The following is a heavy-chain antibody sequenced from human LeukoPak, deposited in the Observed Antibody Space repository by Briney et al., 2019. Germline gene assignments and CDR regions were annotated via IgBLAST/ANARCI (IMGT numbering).Heavy chain of an antibody. CDR3: AETVQFDY. CDR2: ISGSGGST. Sequence: GGSLRVFCAASGFTFSSYAMSWVRQAPGKGPEWVSAISGSGGSTYYADSVKGRFTISRENSKNTLYLQMNSLRAEDTAVYYCAETVQFDYWGQGTLVTVSS. CDR1: GFTFSSYA. D-gene: IGHD1-1*01. V-gene: IGHV3-23*01. J-gene: IGHJ4*02.